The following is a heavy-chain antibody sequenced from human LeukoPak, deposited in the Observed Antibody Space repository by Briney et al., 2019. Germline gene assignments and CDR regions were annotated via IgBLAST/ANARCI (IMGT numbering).Heavy chain of an antibody. CDR2: INHSGST. V-gene: IGHV4-34*01. D-gene: IGHD4-23*01. CDR1: GGSFSGYY. Sequence: SETLSLTCAVYGGSFSGYYWSWIRQPPGKGLEWIGEINHSGSTNYNPSPKSRVTISVDASKNQFSLKLSSVTAADTAVYYCARDEWYGGKRGFDYWGQGTLVTVSS. CDR3: ARDEWYGGKRGFDY. J-gene: IGHJ4*02.